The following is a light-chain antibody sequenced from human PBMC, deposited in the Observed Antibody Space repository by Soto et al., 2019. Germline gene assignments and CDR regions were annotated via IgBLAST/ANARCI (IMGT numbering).Light chain of an antibody. V-gene: IGKV3-15*01. Sequence: EIVMTQSPASLSVSPGETATLSCRASQSISNSLAWYQQKPGQAPSLLIYGSSTRATGIPARFSGSGSGTEFTLTISNLQSEDSALYYCQQYNNWPPRTFGQGTKLEIK. CDR2: GSS. CDR1: QSISNS. J-gene: IGKJ2*01. CDR3: QQYNNWPPRT.